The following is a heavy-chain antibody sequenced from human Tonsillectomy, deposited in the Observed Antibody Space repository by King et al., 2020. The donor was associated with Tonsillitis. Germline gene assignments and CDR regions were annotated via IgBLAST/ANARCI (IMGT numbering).Heavy chain of an antibody. V-gene: IGHV4-61*01. CDR2: IYYSGSP. Sequence: QLQESGPGLVKASETLSLTCTVSGGSVSSGSYYWSWIRQPPGKGLEWIGYIYYSGSPNYNPSLKSRVTISVDTSKNQFSLKLSSVTAADTAVYYCARVARYSGSPAWFDPWGQGTLVTVSS. J-gene: IGHJ5*02. CDR3: ARVARYSGSPAWFDP. D-gene: IGHD1-26*01. CDR1: GGSVSSGSYY.